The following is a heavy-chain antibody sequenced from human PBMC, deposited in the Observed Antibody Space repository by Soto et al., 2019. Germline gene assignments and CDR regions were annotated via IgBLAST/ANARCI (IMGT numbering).Heavy chain of an antibody. CDR2: MNPNRVNT. Sequence: QVQLVKSGAEGKRPGAPCRVSCKASGYTFTSNDITWVRQPTGQGLEWLRWMNPNRVNTGYAQKFQGRTTLTRSTSTSTDYMELISLSSEDTAVYYCAGGSNWGQGTMVTVSS. CDR3: AGGSN. J-gene: IGHJ3*01. V-gene: IGHV1-8*01. CDR1: GYTFTSND.